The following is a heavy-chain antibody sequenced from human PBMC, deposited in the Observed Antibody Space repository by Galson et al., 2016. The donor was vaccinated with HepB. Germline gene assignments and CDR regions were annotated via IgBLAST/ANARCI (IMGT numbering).Heavy chain of an antibody. D-gene: IGHD1-26*01. CDR1: GHNLNMYA. CDR3: ATAPGRSVVRWIGLRRKEEWDKYSPIKWFDP. Sequence: SGHNLNMYAVHWVRQAPGHRPEWMGWINSNNGSPKYSHNFEGRITIARDTASGMVHMELSSLRSEDTAVYYCATAPGRSVVRWIGLRRKEEWDKYSPIKWFDPWGQGTPVTVSS. CDR2: INSNNGSP. V-gene: IGHV1-3*01. J-gene: IGHJ5*02.